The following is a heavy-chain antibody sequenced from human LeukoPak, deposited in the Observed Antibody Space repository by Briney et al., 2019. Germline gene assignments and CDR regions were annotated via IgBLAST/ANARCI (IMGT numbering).Heavy chain of an antibody. Sequence: GGSLRLSCAASGFTFSSYSMNWVRQAPGKGLEWVSYVSGTTIYYADSVKGRFTISRDNAKNSLYLQMNSLRVEDTAVYYCVRRLSNSGSHSFDYWGQGTLVTVSS. D-gene: IGHD3-10*01. J-gene: IGHJ4*02. CDR3: VRRLSNSGSHSFDY. CDR2: VSGTTI. V-gene: IGHV3-48*04. CDR1: GFTFSSYS.